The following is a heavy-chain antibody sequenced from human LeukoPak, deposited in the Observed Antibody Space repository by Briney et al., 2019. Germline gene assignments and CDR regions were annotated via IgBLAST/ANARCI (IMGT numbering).Heavy chain of an antibody. CDR3: ARGDLYSSGSPGFVPPDY. V-gene: IGHV1-69*05. CDR1: GGTFSSYA. D-gene: IGHD6-19*01. CDR2: NIPIFGTA. Sequence: GASVKVSCKASGGTFSSYAISWVRQAPGQGLEWMGGNIPIFGTANYAQKFQGRVTITTDESTSTAYMELSSLRSEDTAVYYCARGDLYSSGSPGFVPPDYWGQGTLVTVSS. J-gene: IGHJ4*02.